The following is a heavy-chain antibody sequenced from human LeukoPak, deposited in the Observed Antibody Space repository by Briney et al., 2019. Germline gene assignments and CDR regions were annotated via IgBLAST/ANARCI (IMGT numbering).Heavy chain of an antibody. CDR2: IYPGDSDT. CDR1: GYSFTSYW. V-gene: IGHV5-51*01. D-gene: IGHD2-2*01. J-gene: IGHJ4*02. Sequence: TGESLKISCKGSGYSFTSYWIGWVRQMPGKGLEWMGIIYPGDSDTRYSPSFQGQVTTSADKSISTAYLQWSSLKASDTAMYYCARPYCSSTSCYFDYWGQGTLVTVSS. CDR3: ARPYCSSTSCYFDY.